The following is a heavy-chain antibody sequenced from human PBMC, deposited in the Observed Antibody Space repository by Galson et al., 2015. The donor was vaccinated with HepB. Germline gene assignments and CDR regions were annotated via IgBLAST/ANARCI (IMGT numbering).Heavy chain of an antibody. CDR2: INSDGSST. V-gene: IGHV3-74*01. Sequence: SLRLSCAASGFTFSSYWTHWVRQAPGKGLVWVSRINSDGSSTSYADSVKGRFTISRDNAKNTLYLQMNSLRAEDTAVYYCARPQYDFWSGYYPGFGYWGQGTLVTVSS. CDR3: ARPQYDFWSGYYPGFGY. J-gene: IGHJ4*02. D-gene: IGHD3-3*01. CDR1: GFTFSSYW.